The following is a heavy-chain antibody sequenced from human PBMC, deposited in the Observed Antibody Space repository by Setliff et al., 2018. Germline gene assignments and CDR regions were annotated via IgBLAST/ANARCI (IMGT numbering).Heavy chain of an antibody. J-gene: IGHJ3*02. Sequence: SETLSLTCTVSGGSISSSSYYWGWIRQPPGKGLEWIGSIYYSGSTYYNPSLKSRVTISIDTSKNQFSLNLSSVTAADTAVYYCARVATAMLDAFDIWGQGTMVTVSS. D-gene: IGHD5-18*01. CDR1: GGSISSSSYY. V-gene: IGHV4-39*07. CDR2: IYYSGST. CDR3: ARVATAMLDAFDI.